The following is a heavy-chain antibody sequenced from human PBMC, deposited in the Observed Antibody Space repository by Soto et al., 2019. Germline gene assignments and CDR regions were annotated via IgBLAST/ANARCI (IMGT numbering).Heavy chain of an antibody. CDR3: ARDIETEVYYYDGMDV. Sequence: QVQLVESGGGVVQPGRSLRLSCAASGFTFSSYAMHWVRQAPGKGLEWVAVISYDGSNKYYADSVKGRFTISRDNSKNTLYLQMNSLRAEDTAVYYCARDIETEVYYYDGMDVWGQGTTVTVSS. CDR1: GFTFSSYA. V-gene: IGHV3-30-3*01. CDR2: ISYDGSNK. J-gene: IGHJ6*02. D-gene: IGHD2-15*01.